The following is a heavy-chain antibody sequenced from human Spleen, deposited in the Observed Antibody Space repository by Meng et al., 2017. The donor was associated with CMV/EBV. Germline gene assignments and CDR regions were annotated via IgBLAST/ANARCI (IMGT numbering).Heavy chain of an antibody. CDR1: GFTFSSYA. V-gene: IGHV3-23*03. J-gene: IGHJ4*02. CDR2: IYSGGSTT. D-gene: IGHD2-15*01. Sequence: GESLKISCAASGFTFSSYAMSWVRQAPGKGLEWVSVIYSGGSTTYYADSVKGRFTISRDNSKNTLYLQMNTLRAEDTAVYYCAKGINYFDYWGQGTLVTVSS. CDR3: AKGINYFDY.